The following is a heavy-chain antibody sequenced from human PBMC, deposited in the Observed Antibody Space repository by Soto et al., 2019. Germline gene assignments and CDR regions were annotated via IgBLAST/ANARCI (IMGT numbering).Heavy chain of an antibody. V-gene: IGHV3-33*01. D-gene: IGHD3-10*01. CDR3: ARAYGSGSYYYYMDV. CDR2: IWYDGSNK. Sequence: SGGGVVQPGRSLRLSCAASGFTFSSYGMHWVRQAPGKGLEWVAVIWYDGSNKYYADSVKGRFTISRDNSKNTLYLQMNSLRAEDTAVYYCARAYGSGSYYYYMDVWGKGTTVTVSS. CDR1: GFTFSSYG. J-gene: IGHJ6*03.